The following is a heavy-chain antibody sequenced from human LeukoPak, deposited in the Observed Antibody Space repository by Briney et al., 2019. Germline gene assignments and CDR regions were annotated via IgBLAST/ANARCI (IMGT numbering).Heavy chain of an antibody. CDR3: AGDDGITIFGVVTVEYFQH. J-gene: IGHJ1*01. CDR2: ISSSSSYI. Sequence: PGGSLRLSCAASGFTFSSYSMNWVRQAPGKGLEWVSSISSSSSYIYYADSVKGRFTISRDNAKNSLYLQMNSLRAEDTAVYYCAGDDGITIFGVVTVEYFQHWGQGTLVTVSS. CDR1: GFTFSSYS. D-gene: IGHD3-3*01. V-gene: IGHV3-21*01.